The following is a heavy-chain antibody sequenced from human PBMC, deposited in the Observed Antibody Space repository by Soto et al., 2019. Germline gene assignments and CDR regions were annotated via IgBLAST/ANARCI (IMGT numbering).Heavy chain of an antibody. D-gene: IGHD1-26*01. J-gene: IGHJ6*02. CDR3: ARALSGGSGSYVYHGMDV. Sequence: EVQLVESGGGLVQPGGSLRLSCAASGFTVSSNYMNWVRQAPGKGLEWVSVTYSGGGSTYYADSVKGRFTITRDNSRNTLYLQMNSLRAEDTAVYYSARALSGGSGSYVYHGMDVWGQGTTVTVSS. CDR1: GFTVSSNY. CDR2: TYSGGGST. V-gene: IGHV3-66*01.